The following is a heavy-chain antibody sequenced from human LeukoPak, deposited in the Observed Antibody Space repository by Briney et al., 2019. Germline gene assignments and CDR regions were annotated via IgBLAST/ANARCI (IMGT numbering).Heavy chain of an antibody. D-gene: IGHD3-10*01. CDR3: ARFTYYYGSGSSWDV. CDR2: IYYSGST. J-gene: IGHJ6*02. CDR1: GGSFSGYY. Sequence: SGTLSLTCAVYGGSFSGYYWSWIRQPPGKGLEWIGYIYYSGSTNYNPSLKSRVTISVDTSKNQFSLKLSSVTAADTAVYYCARFTYYYGSGSSWDVWGQGTTVTVSS. V-gene: IGHV4-59*01.